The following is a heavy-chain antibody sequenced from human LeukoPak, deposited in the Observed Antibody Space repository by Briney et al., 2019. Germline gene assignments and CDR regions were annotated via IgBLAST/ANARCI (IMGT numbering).Heavy chain of an antibody. CDR1: GFTFSSYW. J-gene: IGHJ3*02. Sequence: GGSLRLSCAASGFTFSSYWMSWVRQAPGKGLEWVANIKQDGSEEYYGDSVKGRFTISRDHAKNSLYLQMNSLRAEDAAVYYCARDRKIFGVVTEAFDIWGQGTMVTVSS. D-gene: IGHD3-3*01. CDR3: ARDRKIFGVVTEAFDI. V-gene: IGHV3-7*01. CDR2: IKQDGSEE.